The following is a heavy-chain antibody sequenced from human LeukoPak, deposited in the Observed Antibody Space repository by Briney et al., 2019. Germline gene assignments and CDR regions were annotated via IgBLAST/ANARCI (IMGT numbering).Heavy chain of an antibody. CDR1: GYTFDDYA. J-gene: IGHJ4*02. V-gene: IGHV1-18*01. CDR3: AKDSAILGIFFDS. Sequence: ASVKVSCKDSGYTFDDYATCWVRQAPGQGLEWMGWIYTYNGDTNTAQKSQGRGTLTTDTSPTTASMDLRSLRWDDTAFYYCAKDSAILGIFFDSWGQGTLVTVSS. D-gene: IGHD2/OR15-2a*01. CDR2: IYTYNGDT.